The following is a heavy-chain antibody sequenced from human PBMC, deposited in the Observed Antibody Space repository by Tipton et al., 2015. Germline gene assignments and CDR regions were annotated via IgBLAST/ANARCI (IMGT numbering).Heavy chain of an antibody. V-gene: IGHV1-69*01. J-gene: IGHJ4*02. CDR2: ILVIFDQT. D-gene: IGHD3-16*02. CDR1: GDSFSNYV. CDR3: AGTDTSNRYDFDF. Sequence: QLVQSGGEAKKPGSSVKVSCKASGDSFSNYVFSWVRQAPGLGLEWMGAILVIFDQTIYAQKVQGRVAISADEATNTVYMELSSLTSEDTALYFCAGTDTSNRYDFDFWGQGTLVTVSS.